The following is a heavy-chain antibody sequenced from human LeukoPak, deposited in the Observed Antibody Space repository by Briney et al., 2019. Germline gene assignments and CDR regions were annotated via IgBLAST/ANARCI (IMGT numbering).Heavy chain of an antibody. V-gene: IGHV1-69*04. Sequence: SVKVSCKASGGTFSSYAISWVRQAPGQGLEWMGRIIPILGIANYAQKFQGRVTITADKSTSTAYMELSGLRSEDTAVYYCARDQQPIAAAAIGDYYYGMDVWGQGTTVTVSS. CDR3: ARDQQPIAAAAIGDYYYGMDV. CDR2: IIPILGIA. D-gene: IGHD6-13*01. CDR1: GGTFSSYA. J-gene: IGHJ6*02.